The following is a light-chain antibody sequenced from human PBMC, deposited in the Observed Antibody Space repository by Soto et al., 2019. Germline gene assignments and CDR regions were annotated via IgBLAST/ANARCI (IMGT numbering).Light chain of an antibody. CDR3: QSYDGSRSEV. CDR2: GNS. Sequence: QSVLTQPPSVSGAPGQRVTISCTGSSTNIGAGYDVYWYQQLPGTAPKLLIYGNSNRPSGVPDRFSGSKSGTSASLAITGLQAEDEADYYCQSYDGSRSEVFGTGTKLTVL. V-gene: IGLV1-40*01. J-gene: IGLJ1*01. CDR1: STNIGAGYD.